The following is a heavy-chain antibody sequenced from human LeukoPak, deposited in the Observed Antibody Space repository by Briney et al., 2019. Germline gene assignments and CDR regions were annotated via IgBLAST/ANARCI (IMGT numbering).Heavy chain of an antibody. Sequence: GGSLGLSCVASGFTFSTYWMNWVRQAPGKGLEWVSVIYSGGSTYYADSVKGRFTISRDNSKNTVYLQMNSLRAEDTAIYYCARAGVLRYLGDWGQGTQVTVSS. V-gene: IGHV3-66*01. J-gene: IGHJ4*02. CDR3: ARAGVLRYLGD. CDR2: IYSGGST. D-gene: IGHD3-9*01. CDR1: GFTFSTYW.